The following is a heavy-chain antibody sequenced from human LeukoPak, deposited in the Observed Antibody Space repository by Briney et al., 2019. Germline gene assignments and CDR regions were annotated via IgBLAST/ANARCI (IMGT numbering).Heavy chain of an antibody. J-gene: IGHJ6*02. V-gene: IGHV3-66*02. CDR3: ARDMEGATFYYYYGMDV. Sequence: GGSLRLSCAASGIIASNNYMSWVSRAPGKGLEWVSVIYSGGSTYYADSVKGRFTISRDNSKNTLYLQMNSLRAEDTAVYYCARDMEGATFYYYYGMDVWGQGTTVTVSS. CDR2: IYSGGST. CDR1: GIIASNNY. D-gene: IGHD1-26*01.